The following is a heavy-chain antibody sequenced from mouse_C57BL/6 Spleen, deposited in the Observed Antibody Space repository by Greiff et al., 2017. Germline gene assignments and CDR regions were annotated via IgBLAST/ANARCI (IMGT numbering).Heavy chain of an antibody. CDR1: GYSFTGYY. Sequence: EVQLQQSGPELVKPGASVKISCKASGYSFTGYYMNWVKQSPEKSLEWIGEINPSTGGTTYNQKFKAKATLTVDKSSSTAYMQLKSLTSEDSAVYYCARRGDPIYYGYDNYAMDYWGQGTSVTVSS. J-gene: IGHJ4*01. V-gene: IGHV1-42*01. CDR2: INPSTGGT. D-gene: IGHD2-2*01. CDR3: ARRGDPIYYGYDNYAMDY.